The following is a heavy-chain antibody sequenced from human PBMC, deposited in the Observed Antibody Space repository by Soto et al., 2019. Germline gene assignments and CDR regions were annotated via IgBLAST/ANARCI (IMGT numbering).Heavy chain of an antibody. CDR1: GFTFDDYA. Sequence: PGGCLRLSCAASGFTFDDYAMHWVRQAPGKGLEWVSGVSWNSGSIGYADSVKGRFTISRDNAKNSLYLQMNSLRAEDTALHYCAKGSYYGTGSYVDDWG. CDR3: AKGSYYGTGSYVDD. CDR2: VSWNSGSI. J-gene: IGHJ4*01. V-gene: IGHV3-9*01. D-gene: IGHD3-10*01.